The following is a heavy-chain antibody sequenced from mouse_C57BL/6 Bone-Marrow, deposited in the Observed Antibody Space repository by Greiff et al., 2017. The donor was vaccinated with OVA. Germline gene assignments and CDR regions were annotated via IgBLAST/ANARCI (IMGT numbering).Heavy chain of an antibody. CDR3: AMRYYYGSSYWFAY. J-gene: IGHJ3*01. V-gene: IGHV1-26*01. CDR2: INPNNGGT. CDR1: GYTFTDYY. D-gene: IGHD1-1*01. Sequence: EVQLQQSGPELVKPGASVKISCKASGYTFTDYYMNWVKQSHGKSLEWIGDINPNNGGTSYNQKFKGKATLTVDKSSSTAYMELRSLTSEDSAVYYCAMRYYYGSSYWFAYWGQGTLVTVSA.